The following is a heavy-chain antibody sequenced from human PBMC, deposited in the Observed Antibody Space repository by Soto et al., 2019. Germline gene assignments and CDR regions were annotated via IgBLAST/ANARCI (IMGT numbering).Heavy chain of an antibody. V-gene: IGHV4-30-4*01. D-gene: IGHD7-27*01. CDR2: IDHSGSA. CDR3: AGELGTFYFDH. J-gene: IGHJ4*02. CDR1: AGSIRSGDYY. Sequence: QVQLQESGPGLVKPSQTLSLTCTVSAGSIRSGDYYWTWIRQPPGNGLEWIGYIDHSGSAYYNPSLKSRATISIDTSNNQFSLKMTSVTAADTAVYYCAGELGTFYFDHWGQGTLVTVSS.